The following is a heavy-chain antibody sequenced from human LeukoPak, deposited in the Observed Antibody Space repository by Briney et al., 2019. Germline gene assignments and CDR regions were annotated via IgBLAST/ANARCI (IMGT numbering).Heavy chain of an antibody. CDR2: ISGSGGST. V-gene: IGHV3-23*01. CDR3: ANDCRNCDYREYFDY. D-gene: IGHD3-16*01. Sequence: GGSLRLSCAASGFTFISYAMSWVRQAPGKGLERVSAISGSGGSTYYADSVKGRSTISRDNSKNTLYLQMNSLRAEDTAVYYCANDCRNCDYREYFDYWGEETLVTVSS. J-gene: IGHJ4*02. CDR1: GFTFISYA.